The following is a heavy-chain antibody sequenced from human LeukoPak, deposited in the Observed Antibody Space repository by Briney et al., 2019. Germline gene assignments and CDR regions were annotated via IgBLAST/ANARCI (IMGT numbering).Heavy chain of an antibody. Sequence: GGSLRLSCAASGFTFSSYAMSWVRQAPGKGLEWVSAISGSGGSTYYADSVKGRFTISRDNSKNTLYLQMNSLRAEDTAVYYCAKVRNSLYYYVSYYFDYWGQGTLVTVSS. CDR1: GFTFSSYA. D-gene: IGHD3-10*02. J-gene: IGHJ4*02. CDR2: ISGSGGST. CDR3: AKVRNSLYYYVSYYFDY. V-gene: IGHV3-23*01.